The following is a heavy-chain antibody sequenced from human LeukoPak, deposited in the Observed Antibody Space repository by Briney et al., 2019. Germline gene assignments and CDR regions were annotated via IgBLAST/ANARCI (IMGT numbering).Heavy chain of an antibody. CDR2: IYYSGST. Sequence: SETLSLTCTVSGGSISSSSYYWGWIRQPPGKGLEWIGSIYYSGSTYYNPSLKSRVTISVDTSKNQFSLKLSSVTAADTAVYYCARGVRLYSSSSGAWFDPWGQGTLVTVSS. CDR3: ARGVRLYSSSSGAWFDP. J-gene: IGHJ5*02. V-gene: IGHV4-39*07. CDR1: GGSISSSSYY. D-gene: IGHD6-6*01.